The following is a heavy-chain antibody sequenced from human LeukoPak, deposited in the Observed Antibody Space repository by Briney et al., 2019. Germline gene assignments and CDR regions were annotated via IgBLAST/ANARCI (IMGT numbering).Heavy chain of an antibody. D-gene: IGHD5-18*01. CDR2: IYHIGST. CDR1: GVSISSSRSY. J-gene: IGHJ6*03. Sequence: SETLSLTCTVSGVSISSSRSYWAWIRQSPEKGLEWIGTIYHIGSTYYNPSLKSRVTMSLDTFKNQFSLKLSSVTAADTAVYYCARTEESGYSYRYFGYYYYMDVWGKGTTVTVSS. CDR3: ARTEESGYSYRYFGYYYYMDV. V-gene: IGHV4-39*07.